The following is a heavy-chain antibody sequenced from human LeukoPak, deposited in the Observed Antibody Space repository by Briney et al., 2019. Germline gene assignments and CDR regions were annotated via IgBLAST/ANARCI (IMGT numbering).Heavy chain of an antibody. V-gene: IGHV6-1*01. CDR1: GDSVSSDGVA. CDR2: TYYRSQWYS. J-gene: IGHJ4*02. D-gene: IGHD2-15*01. Sequence: SQTLSLTCAISGDSVSSDGVAWNWIRQSTLRGLEWLGRTYYRSQWYSDYAASVKSRITINPDTSKNQFSLQLKSVTPEDTAVYYCARDLYCSSYSCSFDYWGQGTLVTVSS. CDR3: ARDLYCSSYSCSFDY.